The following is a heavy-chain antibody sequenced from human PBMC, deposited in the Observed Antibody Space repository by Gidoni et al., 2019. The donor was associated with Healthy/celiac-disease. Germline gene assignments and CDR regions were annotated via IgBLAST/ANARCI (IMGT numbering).Heavy chain of an antibody. D-gene: IGHD5-12*01. Sequence: QVQLVESGGGVVQPGRSLSLSCAASGFTFSSYGMHWVRQAPGKGLEWVAVIWYDGSNKYYADSVKGRFTISRDNSKNTLYLQMNSLRAEDTAVYYCAREVGDGYNYFDYWGQGTLVTVSS. CDR1: GFTFSSYG. CDR2: IWYDGSNK. CDR3: AREVGDGYNYFDY. V-gene: IGHV3-33*01. J-gene: IGHJ4*02.